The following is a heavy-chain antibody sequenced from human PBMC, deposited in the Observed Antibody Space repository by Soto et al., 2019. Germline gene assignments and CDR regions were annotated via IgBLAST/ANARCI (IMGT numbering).Heavy chain of an antibody. CDR1: GGSIGSGVYF. CDR2: ISYTGSD. V-gene: IGHV4-30-4*01. Sequence: QVQLQESGPGLVKPSQTLSLTCTVSGGSIGSGVYFWSWIRQPPGKGLEWIGFISYTGSDHYNPSLKSRVAISVDTSKNQFSLKLTSVSAADAAVYYCATMGATTGSYYFEYWGQGTLVTVSS. CDR3: ATMGATTGSYYFEY. D-gene: IGHD1-26*01. J-gene: IGHJ4*02.